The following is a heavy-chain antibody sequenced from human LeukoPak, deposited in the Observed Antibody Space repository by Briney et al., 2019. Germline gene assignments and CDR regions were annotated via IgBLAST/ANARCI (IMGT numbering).Heavy chain of an antibody. CDR2: INSDGSST. J-gene: IGHJ2*01. CDR3: TRTTTTADWYFDL. V-gene: IGHV3-74*01. Sequence: GGSLRLTCAVSGFTFSNYWMYWVRQAPGKRLVWVARINSDGSSTTYADSVEGRFTISRDNTKSMLHLQMHSLRVDDSAVYFCTRTTTTADWYFDLWGRGTLVTVSS. CDR1: GFTFSNYW. D-gene: IGHD1-1*01.